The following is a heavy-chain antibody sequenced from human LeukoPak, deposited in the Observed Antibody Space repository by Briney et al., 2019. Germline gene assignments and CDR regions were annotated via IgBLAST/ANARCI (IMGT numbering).Heavy chain of an antibody. CDR1: GFTFSSYS. D-gene: IGHD4-17*01. CDR2: ISSSSRTI. CDR3: ASDSTVTQTLFDY. V-gene: IGHV3-48*02. Sequence: GGSLRLSCAASGFTFSSYSMNWVRQAPGKGLEWVSYISSSSRTIYYADSVKGRFTISRDNAKNSLYLQMNSLRDEDTAVYYCASDSTVTQTLFDYWGQGTLVTVSS. J-gene: IGHJ4*02.